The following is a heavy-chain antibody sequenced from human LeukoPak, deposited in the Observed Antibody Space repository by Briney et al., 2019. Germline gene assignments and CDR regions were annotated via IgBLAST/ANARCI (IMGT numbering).Heavy chain of an antibody. CDR2: ISGSGGST. Sequence: GGSLRLSCAASGFTFSSYAMSWVRQAPGKGLEWASTISGSGGSTYYADSVKGRFTIPRDNAKNSLYLQMNSLRDEDTAVYYCARTYDFWTGKTNYYYYYGMDVWGQGTTVTVSS. V-gene: IGHV3-23*01. D-gene: IGHD3-3*01. CDR1: GFTFSSYA. J-gene: IGHJ6*02. CDR3: ARTYDFWTGKTNYYYYYGMDV.